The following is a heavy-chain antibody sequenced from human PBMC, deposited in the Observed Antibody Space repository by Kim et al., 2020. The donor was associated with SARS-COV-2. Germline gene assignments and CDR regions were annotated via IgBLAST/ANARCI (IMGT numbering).Heavy chain of an antibody. J-gene: IGHJ3*01. CDR1: GFSFSTYW. CDR2: IYPDDSDA. Sequence: GESLKISCKGSGFSFSTYWIGWVRQRPGKGLEWMGMIYPDDSDARYSQSFKGQVTISADKSTSTAFLQWSSLEASDTAMYYCARRHTLRGIFTGFDVWGQ. CDR3: ARRHTLRGIFTGFDV. D-gene: IGHD3-9*01. V-gene: IGHV5-51*01.